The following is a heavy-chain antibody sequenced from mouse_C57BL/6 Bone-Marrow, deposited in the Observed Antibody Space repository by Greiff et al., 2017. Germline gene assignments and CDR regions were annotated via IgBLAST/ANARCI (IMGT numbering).Heavy chain of an antibody. J-gene: IGHJ1*03. V-gene: IGHV3-8*01. Sequence: EVKLMESGPGLAKPSQTLSLTCSVTGYSITSDYWNWIRKFPGNKLEYMGYISYSGSTYYNPSLKSRISITRDTSKNQYYLQLNSVTTEDTATYYCAREHGSSYRYFDVWGTGTTVTVSS. D-gene: IGHD1-1*01. CDR2: ISYSGST. CDR3: AREHGSSYRYFDV. CDR1: GYSITSDY.